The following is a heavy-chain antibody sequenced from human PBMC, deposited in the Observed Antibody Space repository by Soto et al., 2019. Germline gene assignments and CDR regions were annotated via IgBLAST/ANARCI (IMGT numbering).Heavy chain of an antibody. J-gene: IGHJ6*02. Sequence: EVRLEESGGGFVQPGGALRLSCVFSGLTSTGTDLNWVRQAAGKGLEWLSYISASGDTVDYIDSVRGRFTISRDNAKQSLLLQVSALRVEETAVYYCSGLGVTGGVDVWGQGTTVTVSS. V-gene: IGHV3-48*03. CDR3: SGLGVTGGVDV. CDR1: GLTSTGTD. CDR2: ISASGDTV. D-gene: IGHD2-21*02.